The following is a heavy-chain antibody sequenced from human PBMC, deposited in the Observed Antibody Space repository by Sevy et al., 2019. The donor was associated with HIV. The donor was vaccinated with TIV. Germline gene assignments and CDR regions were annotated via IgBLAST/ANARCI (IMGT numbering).Heavy chain of an antibody. Sequence: GGSLRLSCAASGFSFSGYAIHWVRQAPGKGLEWVAVISFDGSNKYYADSVKGRFTISRDNSKNTLFLQMNSLRAEDTAVYYCAKEGAYSCTTYFDYWGQGTVVTVS. V-gene: IGHV3-30*18. D-gene: IGHD6-13*01. CDR1: GFSFSGYA. J-gene: IGHJ4*02. CDR3: AKEGAYSCTTYFDY. CDR2: ISFDGSNK.